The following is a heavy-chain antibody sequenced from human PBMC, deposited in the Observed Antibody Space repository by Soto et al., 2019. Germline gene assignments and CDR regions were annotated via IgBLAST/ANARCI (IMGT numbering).Heavy chain of an antibody. CDR2: IYWDDDK. D-gene: IGHD3-10*01. CDR1: GFSLSTSGVG. J-gene: IGHJ2*01. Sequence: QITLKESGPTLVKPTQTLTLTCTFSGFSLSTSGVGVGWIRQPPGKALEWLALIYWDDDKRYSPSLKSRLTLTKDTSKNQVVLTMTNMDPVDTATYYCAHRGFTMVRGVIVSWYFDLWGRGTLVTVSS. V-gene: IGHV2-5*02. CDR3: AHRGFTMVRGVIVSWYFDL.